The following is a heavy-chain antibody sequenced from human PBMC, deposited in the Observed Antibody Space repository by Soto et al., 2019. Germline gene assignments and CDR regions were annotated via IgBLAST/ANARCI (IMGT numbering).Heavy chain of an antibody. J-gene: IGHJ2*01. Sequence: QVQLQESGPGLVKPSETLSLTCTVSGGSISSYYWSWIRQPPGKGLEWIGYIYYRGSTNYNPSLKSQVTISVDTSKNPFSLKLSSVTAADTAMYYCARFNWYFDLWGRGTLVTVSS. CDR2: IYYRGST. CDR1: GGSISSYY. CDR3: ARFNWYFDL. V-gene: IGHV4-59*01.